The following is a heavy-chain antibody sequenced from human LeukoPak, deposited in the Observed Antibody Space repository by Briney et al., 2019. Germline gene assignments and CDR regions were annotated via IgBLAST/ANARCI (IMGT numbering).Heavy chain of an antibody. Sequence: GGSLRLSCAASGFTFSNYKMNWVRQTPGKGLEWVSSISSSSSYIYYADSVKGRFTISRDNANNSLFLHMNSLRAEDTALYSCARERLVTVAGSYFYYGMDVWGQGTTVTVSS. CDR3: ARERLVTVAGSYFYYGMDV. D-gene: IGHD6-19*01. CDR2: ISSSSSYI. CDR1: GFTFSNYK. V-gene: IGHV3-21*01. J-gene: IGHJ6*02.